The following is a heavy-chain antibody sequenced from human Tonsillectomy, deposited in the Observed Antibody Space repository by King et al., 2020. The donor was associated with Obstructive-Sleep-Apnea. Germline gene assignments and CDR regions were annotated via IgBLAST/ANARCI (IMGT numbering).Heavy chain of an antibody. CDR3: AKGLSGRWLGGFWSSHRCCLNY. J-gene: IGHJ4*02. CDR2: ISWNSGSI. D-gene: IGHD2-2*01. V-gene: IGHV3-9*01. Sequence: VQLVESGGGLVQPGRSLRLSCAASGFTFDDYAMHWVRQAPGKGLEWVSGISWNSGSIGYADSVKGRFTISRDNVKNSLHLQMNSLRAEDTALYYCAKGLSGRWLGGFWSSHRCCLNYWGQGTLVTVSA. CDR1: GFTFDDYA.